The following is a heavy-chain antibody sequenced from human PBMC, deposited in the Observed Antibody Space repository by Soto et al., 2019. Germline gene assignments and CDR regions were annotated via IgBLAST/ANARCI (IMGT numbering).Heavy chain of an antibody. CDR2: IWYDGSNK. J-gene: IGHJ3*02. D-gene: IGHD3-22*01. V-gene: IGHV3-33*08. CDR1: GFTFSSYG. Sequence: VQLVESGGGLVQPGGSLRLSCAASGFTFSSYGMHWVRQAPGKGLEWVAVIWYDGSNKYYADSVKGRFTISRDNSKNTLYLQMNSLRAEDTAVYYCARDSYYYDSSGYYYESGAFDIWGQGTMVTVSS. CDR3: ARDSYYYDSSGYYYESGAFDI.